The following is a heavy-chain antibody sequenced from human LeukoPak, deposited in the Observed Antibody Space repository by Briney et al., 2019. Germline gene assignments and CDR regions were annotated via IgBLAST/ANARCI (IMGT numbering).Heavy chain of an antibody. CDR2: ISSSSSYI. J-gene: IGHJ6*02. CDR3: ARDSDYYDSSGYYSNYYGMDV. Sequence: PGGSLRLSRAASGFTFSSYSMNWVRQAPGKGLEWVSSISSSSSYIYYADSVKGRFTISRDNAKNSLYLQMNSLRAEDTAVYYCARDSDYYDSSGYYSNYYGMDVWGQGPTVTVSS. D-gene: IGHD3-22*01. V-gene: IGHV3-21*01. CDR1: GFTFSSYS.